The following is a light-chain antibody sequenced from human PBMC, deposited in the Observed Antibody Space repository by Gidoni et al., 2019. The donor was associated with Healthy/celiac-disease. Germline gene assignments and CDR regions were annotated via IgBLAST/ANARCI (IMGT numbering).Light chain of an antibody. CDR3: QQYNSYLYT. V-gene: IGKV1-5*03. CDR1: QSISSW. J-gene: IGKJ2*01. CDR2: KAS. Sequence: DIQMTQSPSTLSASVGDRVTITCRASQSISSWLAWYQQKPGKAPKLLIYKASSLESGVPSRFSCSGSGTEFTLTISSLQPDDFATYYRQQYNSYLYTVGPGDQAGDQT.